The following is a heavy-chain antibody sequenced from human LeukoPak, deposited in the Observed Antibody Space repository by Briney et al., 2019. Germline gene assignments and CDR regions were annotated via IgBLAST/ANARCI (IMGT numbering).Heavy chain of an antibody. J-gene: IGHJ4*02. CDR3: ARDDYGQKGFDY. CDR1: GDSISTSY. CDR2: IYTSGST. D-gene: IGHD4-17*01. V-gene: IGHV4-4*07. Sequence: SETLSLTCTVSGDSISTSYWSWIRQPAGRGLEWIGRIYTSGSTNYNPSLKSRVTMSVDTSKNQFSLKLRSVTAADTAVYYCARDDYGQKGFDYWGQGTLVTVSS.